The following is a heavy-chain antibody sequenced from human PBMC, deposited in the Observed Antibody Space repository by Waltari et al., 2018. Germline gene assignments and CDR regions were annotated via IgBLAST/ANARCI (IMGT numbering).Heavy chain of an antibody. CDR1: GFTLSSFW. D-gene: IGHD6-19*01. Sequence: EVQLVESGGGLVQPGGSLRLSCAASGFTLSSFWMNWVRQTQGKWRGGVGGIKQDGSVKYYADSVKGRVTIARDHAKNSLYRQRNSLRAEDTAVYYCATSGWYCFDYWGQGTLVTVSS. CDR3: ATSGWYCFDY. V-gene: IGHV3-7*01. J-gene: IGHJ4*02. CDR2: IKQDGSVK.